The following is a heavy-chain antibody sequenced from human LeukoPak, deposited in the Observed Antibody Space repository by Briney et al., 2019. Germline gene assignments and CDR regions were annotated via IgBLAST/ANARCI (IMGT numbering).Heavy chain of an antibody. CDR2: HHSKTDGGTT. CDR1: GFIHSNAW. Sequence: PGGTLRLSYAASGFIHSNAWMRWVRQPRAKGLEWVGRHHSKTDGGTTDYAAPVKGRFTISRDDSQNTLHLKMNSLKNEDTAVYYCTTENSLGCGELLSGFDHWGRGSLVTVSS. J-gene: IGHJ4*02. V-gene: IGHV3-15*01. D-gene: IGHD3-10*01. CDR3: TTENSLGCGELLSGFDH.